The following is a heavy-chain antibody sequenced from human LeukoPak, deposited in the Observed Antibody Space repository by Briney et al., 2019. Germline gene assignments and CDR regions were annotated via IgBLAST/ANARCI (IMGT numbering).Heavy chain of an antibody. J-gene: IGHJ4*02. CDR1: GYTFTSYY. CDR2: INPSSATT. D-gene: IGHD2-2*01. Sequence: GASVKVSCKASGYTFTSYYIHWVRQAPGQGLEWMGIINPSSATTNYAQKFQGRLTMSRDTSTSTVYMELNSLRSADTAVYYCARVYTTTCYHNCYFDYWGQGTLVTVSS. CDR3: ARVYTTTCYHNCYFDY. V-gene: IGHV1-46*01.